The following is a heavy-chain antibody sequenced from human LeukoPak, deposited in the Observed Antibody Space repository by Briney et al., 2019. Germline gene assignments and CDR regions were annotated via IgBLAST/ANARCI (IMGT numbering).Heavy chain of an antibody. V-gene: IGHV4-39*01. J-gene: IGHJ5*02. CDR2: IRYSANT. CDR3: ARHRGGCGGGSCLNWLDP. D-gene: IGHD2-15*01. Sequence: PSETLSLTCTVSGGSTSSSDYYWGWIRQPPDEGLEWIASIRYSANTYYNPSLKSRVTISVDTSKNQFSLKLNSVTAADTAVYYCARHRGGCGGGSCLNWLDPWGQGTLVTVSS. CDR1: GGSTSSSDYY.